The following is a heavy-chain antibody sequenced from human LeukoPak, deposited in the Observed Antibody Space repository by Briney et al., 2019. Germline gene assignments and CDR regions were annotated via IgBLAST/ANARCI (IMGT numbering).Heavy chain of an antibody. V-gene: IGHV1-18*01. CDR1: GYTFTSYG. J-gene: IGHJ6*02. CDR3: ARWAGYYGMDV. Sequence: RASVKVSCKASGYTFTSYGISWVRQAPGQGLEWTGWISAYNGNTNYAQKLQGRVTMTTDTSTSTAYMELRSPRSDDTAVYYCARWAGYYGMDVWGQGTTVTVSS. CDR2: ISAYNGNT.